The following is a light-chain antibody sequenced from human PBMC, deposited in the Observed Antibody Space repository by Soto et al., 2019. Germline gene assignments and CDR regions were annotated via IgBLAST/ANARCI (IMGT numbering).Light chain of an antibody. CDR3: QQYDTYPWT. Sequence: DIQMTQSPSTLSAFVGDRVTITCRASQSISTWLAWCQQKPGKAPRLLIYKASDFEPGVPSRFSGSGSETEFTLTISSLQPDDFATYYCQQYDTYPWTFGQGTKVEIK. CDR2: KAS. J-gene: IGKJ1*01. V-gene: IGKV1-5*03. CDR1: QSISTW.